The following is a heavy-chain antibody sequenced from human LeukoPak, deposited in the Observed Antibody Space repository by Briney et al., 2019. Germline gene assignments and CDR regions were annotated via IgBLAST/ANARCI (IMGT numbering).Heavy chain of an antibody. V-gene: IGHV3-11*01. CDR2: MTSSGRST. CDR3: TRDPDYGDPD. J-gene: IGHJ4*02. CDR1: GFSFSDHY. D-gene: IGHD2-21*01. Sequence: PGGSLRLSCTASGFSFSDHYMTWMRHAPGKGLEWISYMTSSGRSTDYADSVKGRFIISRDNAMNSMFLQMSSLRVDDTAVYYCTRDPDYGDPDWGQGTLVTVSS.